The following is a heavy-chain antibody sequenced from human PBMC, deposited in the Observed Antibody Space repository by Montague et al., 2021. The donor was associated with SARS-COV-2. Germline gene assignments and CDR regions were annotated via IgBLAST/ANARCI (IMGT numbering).Heavy chain of an antibody. CDR1: GESISGYY. CDR2: VHYTGYT. V-gene: IGHV4-59*01. D-gene: IGHD1-1*01. Sequence: SETLSLTCGVSGESISGYYWSWIRQSPGKGLEWIGFVHYTGYTDYNPSPKNRVTISLDTPRNHFSLRLRSLTAADTAVYYCARAQNICFIANCVNYFDFWGRGTLVTVSS. CDR3: ARAQNICFIANCVNYFDF. J-gene: IGHJ4*02.